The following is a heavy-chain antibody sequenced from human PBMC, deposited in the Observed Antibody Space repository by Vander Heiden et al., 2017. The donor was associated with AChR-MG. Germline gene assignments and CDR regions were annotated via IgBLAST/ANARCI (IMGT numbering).Heavy chain of an antibody. Sequence: VQLLGSGGGLVQPGGSLRLSCSASGFPFRSDHLGWVRPAPGKGLEWVSTISGGGCITYYAESVRGRGTIARDRSKNTLFLKMKSLRAEETAVYYCATDFANSVGGAATRDAFDIWGQGTMVTVSS. CDR2: ISGGGCIT. CDR1: GFPFRSDH. CDR3: ATDFANSVGGAATRDAFDI. V-gene: IGHV3-23*01. J-gene: IGHJ3*02. D-gene: IGHD1-26*01.